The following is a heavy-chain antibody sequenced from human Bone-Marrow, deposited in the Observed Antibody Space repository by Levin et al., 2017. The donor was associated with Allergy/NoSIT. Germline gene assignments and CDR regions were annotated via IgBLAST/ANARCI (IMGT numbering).Heavy chain of an antibody. D-gene: IGHD3-10*01. Sequence: GASVKVSCKASGYTFTNYWIGWVRQTPGKGLEWMGIVYPGDSETKYSPSFQGQVTISADKSTSTAYLQWSSLKASDTAMYFCAKQKGLQWFAEFHDHWGQGTLVTVSS. V-gene: IGHV5-51*01. CDR1: GYTFTNYW. CDR2: VYPGDSET. J-gene: IGHJ4*02. CDR3: AKQKGLQWFAEFHDH.